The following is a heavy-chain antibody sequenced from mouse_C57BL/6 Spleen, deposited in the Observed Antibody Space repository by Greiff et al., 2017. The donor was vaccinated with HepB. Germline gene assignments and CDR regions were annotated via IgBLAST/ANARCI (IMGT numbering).Heavy chain of an antibody. CDR3: ARTGNYVRYFDV. V-gene: IGHV2-2*01. CDR2: IWSGGST. Sequence: QVQLKESGPSLVQPSQSLSITCTVSGFSLTSYGVHWVRQSPGKGLEWLGVIWSGGSTDYNAAFISRLSISKDNSKSQVFFKMNSLQADDTAIYYCARTGNYVRYFDVWGTGTTVTVSS. D-gene: IGHD2-1*01. J-gene: IGHJ1*03. CDR1: GFSLTSYG.